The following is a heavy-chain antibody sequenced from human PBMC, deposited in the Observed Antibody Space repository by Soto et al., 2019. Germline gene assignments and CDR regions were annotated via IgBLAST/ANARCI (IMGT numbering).Heavy chain of an antibody. J-gene: IGHJ4*02. CDR3: ASRAPGTSVDY. V-gene: IGHV4-4*02. D-gene: IGHD1-7*01. CDR1: VASFTINDW. CDR2: IYRTGST. Sequence: ASEALAVTCALSVASFTINDWWTWFRQPPVRGLEWIVEIYRTGSTNYNPCPKSRVTISLDKSENQFSLKVTSLTAADTSVYYCASRAPGTSVDYWGQGIVVTVSS.